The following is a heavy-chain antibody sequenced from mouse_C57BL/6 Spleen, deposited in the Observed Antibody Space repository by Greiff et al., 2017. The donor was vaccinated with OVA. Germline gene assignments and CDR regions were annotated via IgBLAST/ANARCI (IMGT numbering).Heavy chain of an antibody. J-gene: IGHJ2*01. D-gene: IGHD4-1*01. CDR1: GFTFSSYG. Sequence: EVKLVESGGDLVKPGGSLKLSCAASGFTFSSYGMSWVRQTPDKRLEWVATISSGGSYTYYPDSVKGRFTISRDNAKNTLYLQMSSLKSEDTAMDYCASEKELGRVFDYWGQGTTLTVSS. CDR3: ASEKELGRVFDY. CDR2: ISSGGSYT. V-gene: IGHV5-6*02.